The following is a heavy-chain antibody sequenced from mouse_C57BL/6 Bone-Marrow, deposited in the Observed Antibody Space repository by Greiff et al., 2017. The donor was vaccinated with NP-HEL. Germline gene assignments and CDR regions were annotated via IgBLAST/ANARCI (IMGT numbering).Heavy chain of an antibody. CDR2: IYPGNSDT. V-gene: IGHV1-5*01. D-gene: IGHD4-1*01. CDR1: GYTFPSYW. CDR3: TRRTGTERGNYFDY. Sequence: EVQLQQSGTVLARPGASVKMSCKTSGYTFPSYWMHWVKQRPGPGLEWIGAIYPGNSDTSYNQKFKGKAKLTAVTSASTAYMELSSLTNEDSAVYYCTRRTGTERGNYFDYWGQGTTLTVSS. J-gene: IGHJ2*01.